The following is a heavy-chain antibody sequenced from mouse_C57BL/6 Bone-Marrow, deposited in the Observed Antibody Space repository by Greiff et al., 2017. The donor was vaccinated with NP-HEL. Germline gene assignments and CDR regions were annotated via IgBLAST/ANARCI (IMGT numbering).Heavy chain of an antibody. CDR3: TKVIYYYGSRYFYV. J-gene: IGHJ1*03. Sequence: EVQLQQSGAELVRPGASVKLSCTASGFNIKDYYMHWVKQRPEQGLEWIGRIDPEDGDTEYAPKFQGKATMTADTSSNTAYLQLSSLTSEDTAVYYCTKVIYYYGSRYFYVWGTGTTVTVSS. D-gene: IGHD1-1*01. CDR1: GFNIKDYY. CDR2: IDPEDGDT. V-gene: IGHV14-1*01.